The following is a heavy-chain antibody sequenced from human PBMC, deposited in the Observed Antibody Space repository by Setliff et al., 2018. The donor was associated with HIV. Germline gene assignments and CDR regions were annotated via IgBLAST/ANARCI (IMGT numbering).Heavy chain of an antibody. V-gene: IGHV4-39*07. CDR1: GDSINSGSYY. CDR2: IYNGGAS. J-gene: IGHJ5*02. CDR3: AREAPSEPTRYYNFWSGYPDWFDP. D-gene: IGHD3-3*01. Sequence: PSEILSLTCIVSGDSINSGSYYWGWIRQPPGKGLEWVGTIYNGGASHYNPSLKSRVIIFLDTSKNQFSLELTSVTAADTAVYYCAREAPSEPTRYYNFWSGYPDWFDPWGQGTLVTVSS.